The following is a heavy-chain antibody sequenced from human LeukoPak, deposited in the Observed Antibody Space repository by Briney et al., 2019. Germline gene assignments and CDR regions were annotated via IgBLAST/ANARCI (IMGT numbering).Heavy chain of an antibody. D-gene: IGHD3-22*01. CDR2: INHSGST. J-gene: IGHJ4*02. Sequence: SETLSLTCAVYVGSFSGYYWSWIRQPPGKGLEWIGEINHSGSTNYNPSLKSRVTISVDTSKSQFSLRLSSVTAADTAVYYCARGNNYDSSGYYFDYWGQGTLVTVSS. CDR1: VGSFSGYY. V-gene: IGHV4-34*01. CDR3: ARGNNYDSSGYYFDY.